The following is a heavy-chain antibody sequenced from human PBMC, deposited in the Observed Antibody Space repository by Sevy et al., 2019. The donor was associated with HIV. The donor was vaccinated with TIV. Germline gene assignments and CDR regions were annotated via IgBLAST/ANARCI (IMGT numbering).Heavy chain of an antibody. CDR3: TREAGAARSQNPPYV. CDR2: IRSKAYGGTT. CDR1: GFTFGDYA. Sequence: GGSLRLSCTASGFTFGDYAMSWFRQAPGKGLEWVGFIRSKAYGGTTEYAASVKGRFTISRDDSKSIAYLQMNSLKTEDTAVYYCTREAGAARSQNPPYVWGQGTTVTVSS. V-gene: IGHV3-49*03. D-gene: IGHD6-6*01. J-gene: IGHJ6*02.